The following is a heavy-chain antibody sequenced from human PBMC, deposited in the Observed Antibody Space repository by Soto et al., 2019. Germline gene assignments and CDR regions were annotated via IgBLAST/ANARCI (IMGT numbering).Heavy chain of an antibody. Sequence: ASVPVSCKASGYTFTSYDINWVRQATGQGLEWMGWMNPNSGNTGYAQKFQGRVTMTRNTSISTAYMELSSLRSEDTAVYYCARDNSSSWYWFDPWGQGTLVTVSS. CDR2: MNPNSGNT. CDR1: GYTFTSYD. J-gene: IGHJ5*02. V-gene: IGHV1-8*01. CDR3: ARDNSSSWYWFDP. D-gene: IGHD6-13*01.